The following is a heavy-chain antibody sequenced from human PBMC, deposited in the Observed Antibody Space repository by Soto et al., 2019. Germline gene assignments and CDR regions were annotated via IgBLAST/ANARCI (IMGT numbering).Heavy chain of an antibody. J-gene: IGHJ4*02. V-gene: IGHV4-34*01. D-gene: IGHD3-10*01. CDR2: INHSGST. CDR3: ARGTSISYYYGSGRAVLFDY. Sequence: PSETLSLTSDYYGVSFSDFYWSWMRQPPGKGLEWIGEINHSGSTIYNPSLKSRVTISVDTSKNQFSLKLSSVTAADTAVYYCARGTSISYYYGSGRAVLFDYWGQGTLVTVSS. CDR1: GVSFSDFY.